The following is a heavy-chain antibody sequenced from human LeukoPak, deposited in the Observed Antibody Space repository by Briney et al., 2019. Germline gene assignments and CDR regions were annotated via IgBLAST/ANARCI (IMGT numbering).Heavy chain of an antibody. Sequence: GGSLRLSCAASGFTFSIYWMHWVRQAPGKGLVWVSHINSDGSSTTYADSVKGRFTISRDNAKNTLYLQMNSLRAEDTAVYFCARDRQFGVDYWGQGTLVTVSS. J-gene: IGHJ4*02. CDR2: INSDGSST. V-gene: IGHV3-74*01. CDR1: GFTFSIYW. CDR3: ARDRQFGVDY. D-gene: IGHD2-15*01.